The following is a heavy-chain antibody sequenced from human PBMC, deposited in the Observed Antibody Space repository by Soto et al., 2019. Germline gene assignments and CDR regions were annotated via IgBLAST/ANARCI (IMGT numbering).Heavy chain of an antibody. CDR3: AREDVDIVATTPYYYYYGMDV. Sequence: SVKVSCKASGGTFSSYAISWVRQAPGQGLEWMGGIIPIFGTANYAQKFQGRVTITADKSTSTAYMELSSLRSEDTAVYYCAREDVDIVATTPYYYYYGMDVWG. V-gene: IGHV1-69*06. J-gene: IGHJ6*02. CDR1: GGTFSSYA. CDR2: IIPIFGTA. D-gene: IGHD5-12*01.